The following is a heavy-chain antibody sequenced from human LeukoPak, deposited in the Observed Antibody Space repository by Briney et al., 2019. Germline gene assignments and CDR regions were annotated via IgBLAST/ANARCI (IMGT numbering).Heavy chain of an antibody. CDR3: ARRVGTSSPGGYYGMDV. D-gene: IGHD2-2*01. CDR1: GYSFTSYW. Sequence: GESLRISCKGSGYSFTSYWISWVRQMPGKGLEWMGRIDPGDSYTNYSPSFQGHVTISADKSISTAYLQWSSLKASDTAMYYCARRVGTSSPGGYYGMDVWGKGTTVTVSS. J-gene: IGHJ6*04. V-gene: IGHV5-10-1*01. CDR2: IDPGDSYT.